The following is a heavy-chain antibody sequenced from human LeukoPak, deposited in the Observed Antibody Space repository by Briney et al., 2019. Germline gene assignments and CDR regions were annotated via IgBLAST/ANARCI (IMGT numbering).Heavy chain of an antibody. D-gene: IGHD3-9*01. CDR2: MNPNSGNT. J-gene: IGHJ5*02. CDR1: GYTFTSYD. Sequence: ASVKVSCKASGYTFTSYDINWVRQATGQGLEWMGWMNPNSGNTGYAQKFQGRVTMTRNTSISTAYMELSSLRSEDTAVYYCARGGRDYDILTGYYMTNWFDPWGQGTLVTVSS. V-gene: IGHV1-8*01. CDR3: ARGGRDYDILTGYYMTNWFDP.